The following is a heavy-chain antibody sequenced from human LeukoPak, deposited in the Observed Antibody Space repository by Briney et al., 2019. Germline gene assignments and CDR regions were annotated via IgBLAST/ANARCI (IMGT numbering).Heavy chain of an antibody. CDR1: GGSFSGYY. V-gene: IGHV4-34*01. J-gene: IGHJ6*03. CDR2: INHSGST. D-gene: IGHD3-3*01. CDR3: ARGALSPDIRVVTEPYYYYMDV. Sequence: SETLSLTCAVYGGSFSGYYSSWIRQPPGKGLEWIGEINHSGSTNYNPSLKSRVTISVDTSKNQFSLKLSSVTAADTAVYYCARGALSPDIRVVTEPYYYYMDVWGKGTTVTVSS.